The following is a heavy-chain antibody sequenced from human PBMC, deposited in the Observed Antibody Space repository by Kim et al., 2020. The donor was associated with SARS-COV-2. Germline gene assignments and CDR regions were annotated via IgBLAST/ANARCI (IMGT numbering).Heavy chain of an antibody. Sequence: GGSLRLSCAASGFALSTYDMHWVRHRAGEGLEWVSTIGTTANTYYRGPVEGRFTISRDDAKNALYLQMDSLRAEDTAVYYCTRVKGYSGNGYFDYWGQG. V-gene: IGHV3-13*01. CDR1: GFALSTYD. J-gene: IGHJ4*02. D-gene: IGHD5-12*01. CDR3: TRVKGYSGNGYFDY. CDR2: IGTTANT.